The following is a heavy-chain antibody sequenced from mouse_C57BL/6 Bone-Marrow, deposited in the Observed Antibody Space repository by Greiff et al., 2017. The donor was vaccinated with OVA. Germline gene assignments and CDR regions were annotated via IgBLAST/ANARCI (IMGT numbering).Heavy chain of an antibody. CDR3: ARIGTVVEEGYWYFDV. Sequence: QVTLKVSGPGILQPSQTLSLTCSFSGFSLSTFGMGVGWIRQPSGKGLEWLVHIWWDDDKYYNPALKSRPTITKDTSKNQVYLKIAKVDTADTATYYCARIGTVVEEGYWYFDVWGTGTTVTVSS. CDR1: GFSLSTFGMG. J-gene: IGHJ1*03. CDR2: IWWDDDK. V-gene: IGHV8-8*01. D-gene: IGHD1-1*01.